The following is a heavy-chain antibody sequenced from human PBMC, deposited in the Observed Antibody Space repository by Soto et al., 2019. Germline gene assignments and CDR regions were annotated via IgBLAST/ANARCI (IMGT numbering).Heavy chain of an antibody. J-gene: IGHJ5*02. Sequence: PGRSLRLSCAASGFTFSTYAMSWVRQAPGKGLEWVSTISGTGSRTHYANSVKGRFTVSRDSAENTVFLQMNSLRAEDTAIYYCLKDDSGYTSGFNWFDPWGQGTLVTVSS. D-gene: IGHD5-18*01. CDR3: LKDDSGYTSGFNWFDP. CDR2: ISGTGSRT. V-gene: IGHV3-23*01. CDR1: GFTFSTYA.